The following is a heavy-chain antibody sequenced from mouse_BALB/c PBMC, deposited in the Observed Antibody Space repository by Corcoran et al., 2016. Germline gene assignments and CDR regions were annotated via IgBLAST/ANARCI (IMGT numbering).Heavy chain of an antibody. D-gene: IGHD1-1*01. Sequence: DVQLQESGPGLVKPSQSLSLTCSVTGYSITSGYFWNWIRQFPGNKLEWMGFISYDGSNNYNPSLKNRISITRDTSKNQFFLKLNSVTTEDTAKYYCARDYYGSRYVDYWGQGTTLTVSS. CDR3: ARDYYGSRYVDY. V-gene: IGHV3-6*02. J-gene: IGHJ2*01. CDR1: GYSITSGYF. CDR2: ISYDGSN.